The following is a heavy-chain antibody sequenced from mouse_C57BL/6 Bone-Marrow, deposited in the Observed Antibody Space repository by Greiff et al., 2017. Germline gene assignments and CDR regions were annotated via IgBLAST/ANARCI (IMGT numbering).Heavy chain of an antibody. CDR3: ARGYYDYDVGFAY. D-gene: IGHD2-4*01. J-gene: IGHJ3*01. V-gene: IGHV5-4*03. CDR1: GFTFSSYA. Sequence: DVMLVESGGGLVKPGGSLKLSCAASGFTFSSYAMSWVRQTPEKRLEWVATISDGGSYTYYPDNVKGRFTISRDNAKNNLYLQMSHLKSEDTAMYYCARGYYDYDVGFAYWGQGTLVTVSA. CDR2: ISDGGSYT.